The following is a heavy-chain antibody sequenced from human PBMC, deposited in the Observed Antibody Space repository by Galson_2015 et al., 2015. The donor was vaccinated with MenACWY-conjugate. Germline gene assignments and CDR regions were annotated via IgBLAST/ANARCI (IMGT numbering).Heavy chain of an antibody. J-gene: IGHJ4*02. D-gene: IGHD3-10*01. Sequence: SLRLSCAASGFTFSDYDMSWIRQAPGKELEWVASIKQDGSEKYLVDSVKGRFTISRDNAENSLFLQMNSLRAEDTAVYYCARERWVRGVFFDQWGQGTLVTVSS. CDR1: GFTFSDYD. V-gene: IGHV3-7*01. CDR3: ARERWVRGVFFDQ. CDR2: IKQDGSEK.